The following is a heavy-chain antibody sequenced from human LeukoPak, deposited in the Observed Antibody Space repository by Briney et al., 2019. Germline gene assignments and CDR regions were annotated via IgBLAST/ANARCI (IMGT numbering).Heavy chain of an antibody. J-gene: IGHJ4*02. CDR1: GFTFSSYG. Sequence: RRSLRLSCAASGFTFSSYGMHWVRQAPGKGLEWVAVIWYDGSNKYYADPVKGRFTISRDNSKNTLYLQMNSLRAEDTAVYYCAREQQLVSPSFDYWGQGTLVTVSS. CDR3: AREQQLVSPSFDY. V-gene: IGHV3-33*01. D-gene: IGHD6-13*01. CDR2: IWYDGSNK.